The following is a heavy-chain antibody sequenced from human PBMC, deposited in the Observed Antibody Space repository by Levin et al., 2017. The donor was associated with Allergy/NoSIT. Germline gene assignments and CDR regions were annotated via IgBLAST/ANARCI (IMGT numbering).Heavy chain of an antibody. Sequence: GGSLRLSCAASGFTFSSYAMHWVRQAPGKGLEWVAVISYDGSNKYYADSVKGRFTISRDNSKNTLYLQMNSLRAEDTAVYYCARAMRVRRGIVVVAATLYYYYGMDVWGQGTTVTVSS. J-gene: IGHJ6*02. V-gene: IGHV3-30-3*01. CDR3: ARAMRVRRGIVVVAATLYYYYGMDV. CDR1: GFTFSSYA. D-gene: IGHD2-15*01. CDR2: ISYDGSNK.